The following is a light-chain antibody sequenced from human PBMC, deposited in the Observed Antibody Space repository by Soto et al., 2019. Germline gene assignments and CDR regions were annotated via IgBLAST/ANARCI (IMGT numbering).Light chain of an antibody. J-gene: IGLJ2*01. CDR2: DVN. Sequence: QSVLTQPASVSGSPGQSITISCTGTNSDIGGYNSVSWYQHHPGKVPKLMMFDVNYRPSGVPNRFSASKSGNTASLTISGLQAEDEADYYCSSYIIGNTVIFGGGTKLTVL. CDR3: SSYIIGNTVI. CDR1: NSDIGGYNS. V-gene: IGLV2-14*03.